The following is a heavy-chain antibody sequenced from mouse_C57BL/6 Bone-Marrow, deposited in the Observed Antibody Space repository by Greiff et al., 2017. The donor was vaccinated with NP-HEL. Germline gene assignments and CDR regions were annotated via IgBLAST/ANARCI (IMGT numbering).Heavy chain of an antibody. Sequence: EVMLVESGGGLVQPGGSMKLSCAASGFTFSDAWMDWVRQSPEKGLEWVAEIRNKDNNHATYYAESVKGRFTISRDDSKSSVYLQMNSLRAVDTGIYYCTRNYGSRPWYFDVWGTGTTVTVSS. J-gene: IGHJ1*03. CDR2: IRNKDNNHAT. CDR1: GFTFSDAW. CDR3: TRNYGSRPWYFDV. D-gene: IGHD1-1*01. V-gene: IGHV6-6*01.